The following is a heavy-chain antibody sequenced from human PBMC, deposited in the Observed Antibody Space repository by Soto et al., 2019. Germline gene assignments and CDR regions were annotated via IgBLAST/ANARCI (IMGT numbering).Heavy chain of an antibody. V-gene: IGHV4-59*01. CDR1: GGSISSYY. J-gene: IGHJ6*02. Sequence: SETLSLTCTVSGGSISSYYWSWIRQPPGKGREWIGYIYYSGSTDYNPSLKSRVTISVDTSKNQFSLKLSSVTAADTAVYYCARLEYSSSPGGLRYYYYGMDVWGQATTVTVSS. CDR3: ARLEYSSSPGGLRYYYYGMDV. D-gene: IGHD6-6*01. CDR2: IYYSGST.